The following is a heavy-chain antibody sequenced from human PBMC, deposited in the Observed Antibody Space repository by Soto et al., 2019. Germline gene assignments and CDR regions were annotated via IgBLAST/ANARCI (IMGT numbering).Heavy chain of an antibody. Sequence: QVQLQESGSGLVKPSETLSLTCSVSVDSITSGGYSWSWIRQPPWRGLEWIGYIYHNGSASYSPSLKGRVTISVDKSKNQFSLSLNSVTAADTATYYCARAHYGPSGYYFDSWGQGSLFTVSS. CDR1: VDSITSGGYS. CDR3: ARAHYGPSGYYFDS. D-gene: IGHD3-22*01. CDR2: IYHNGSA. V-gene: IGHV4-30-2*01. J-gene: IGHJ4*02.